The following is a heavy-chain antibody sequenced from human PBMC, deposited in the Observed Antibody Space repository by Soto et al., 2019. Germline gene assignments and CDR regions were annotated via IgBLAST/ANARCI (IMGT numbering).Heavy chain of an antibody. V-gene: IGHV4-59*08. CDR2: IYYSGST. J-gene: IGHJ2*01. CDR3: ARRMTTVVTHWYFDL. D-gene: IGHD4-17*01. CDR1: GGSISSYY. Sequence: SETLSLTCTVSGGSISSYYWSWIRQPPGKGLEWIGYIYYSGSTNYNPSLKSRVTISVDTSKNQFSLKLSSVTAADTAVYYCARRMTTVVTHWYFDLWGRGTLVTVSS.